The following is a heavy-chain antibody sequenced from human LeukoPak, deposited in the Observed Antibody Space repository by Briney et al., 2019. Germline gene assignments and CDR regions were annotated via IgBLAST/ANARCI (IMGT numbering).Heavy chain of an antibody. D-gene: IGHD3-3*01. CDR3: VRDITIFEAAGGDWYFDL. Sequence: ASVKVSCKASGYIFTSYGISWVRQAPGQGLDWMGWISAYNGNTNYAQKFQGRVTMTVDTSTSTGYLDLRSLRSDDTAVYYCVRDITIFEAAGGDWYFDLWGRGTLVTVSS. J-gene: IGHJ2*01. CDR2: ISAYNGNT. CDR1: GYIFTSYG. V-gene: IGHV1-18*01.